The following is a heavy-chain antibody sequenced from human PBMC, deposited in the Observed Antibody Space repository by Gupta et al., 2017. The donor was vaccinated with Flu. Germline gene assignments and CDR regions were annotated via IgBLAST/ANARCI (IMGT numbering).Heavy chain of an antibody. CDR3: ATGLHFSSSSGGWFDP. J-gene: IGHJ5*02. D-gene: IGHD6-6*01. Sequence: QVQLVQSGAEVKKPGASVKVPCKVSGYTLTELSIQWVRQAPGKGLEWMGGFDPEDGETIYAQKFQGRVTMTEDTSTDTAYMELSSLRSEDTAVYYCATGLHFSSSSGGWFDPWGQGTLVTVSS. V-gene: IGHV1-24*01. CDR1: GYTLTELS. CDR2: FDPEDGET.